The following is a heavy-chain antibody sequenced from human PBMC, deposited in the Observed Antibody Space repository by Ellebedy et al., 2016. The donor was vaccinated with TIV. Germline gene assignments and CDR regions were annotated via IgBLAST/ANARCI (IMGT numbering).Heavy chain of an antibody. CDR3: VRDYTPMVTTWFDP. J-gene: IGHJ5*02. CDR2: VYSSGTT. V-gene: IGHV4-4*07. CDR1: GASISGYY. D-gene: IGHD5-18*01. Sequence: MPSETLSLTCTVSGASISGYYWSWIRQPPGKGLEWMGRVYSSGTTNYNPSLKGRVTMSVDTPKNEISLKLRSVTAADTAVYYCVRDYTPMVTTWFDPWGQGTLVTVSS.